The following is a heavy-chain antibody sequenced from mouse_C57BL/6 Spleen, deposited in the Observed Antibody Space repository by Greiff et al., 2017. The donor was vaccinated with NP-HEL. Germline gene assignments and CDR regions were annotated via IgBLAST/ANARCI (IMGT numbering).Heavy chain of an antibody. CDR3: TREEGYYYGSRYYFDY. V-gene: IGHV1-15*01. D-gene: IGHD1-1*01. CDR2: IDPETGGT. CDR1: GYTFTDYE. J-gene: IGHJ2*01. Sequence: QVQLQQSGAELVRPGASVTLSCKASGYTFTDYEMHWVKQTPVHGLEWIGAIDPETGGTAYNQKFKGKAILTADKSSSTAYMELRSLTSEDSAVYYCTREEGYYYGSRYYFDYWGQGTTLTVSS.